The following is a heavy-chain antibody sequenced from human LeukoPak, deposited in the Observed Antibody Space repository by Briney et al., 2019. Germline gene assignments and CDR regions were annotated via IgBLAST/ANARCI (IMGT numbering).Heavy chain of an antibody. Sequence: GGSLRLSCAASGFTFSSYWMHWVRQAPGKGLVWVSRINSDGSSTSYADSVKGRFTISRDNAKNSLYLQMNSLRAEDTAVYYCARNYDSSGYYSHDAFDIWGQGTMVTVSS. CDR3: ARNYDSSGYYSHDAFDI. V-gene: IGHV3-74*01. D-gene: IGHD3-22*01. CDR1: GFTFSSYW. J-gene: IGHJ3*02. CDR2: INSDGSST.